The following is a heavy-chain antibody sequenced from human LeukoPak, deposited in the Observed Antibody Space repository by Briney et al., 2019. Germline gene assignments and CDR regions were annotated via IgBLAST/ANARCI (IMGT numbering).Heavy chain of an antibody. D-gene: IGHD4/OR15-4a*01. CDR3: ARSGLSRFDY. V-gene: IGHV3-23*01. J-gene: IGHJ4*02. CDR2: FSGSGGST. Sequence: PGGSLRLSCAASGFTFSDYYMSWIRQAPGKGLEWVSAFSGSGGSTYYADSVKGRFTISRDNSKNTLYLQMNSLRAEDTAVYYCARSGLSRFDYWGQGTLVTVSS. CDR1: GFTFSDYY.